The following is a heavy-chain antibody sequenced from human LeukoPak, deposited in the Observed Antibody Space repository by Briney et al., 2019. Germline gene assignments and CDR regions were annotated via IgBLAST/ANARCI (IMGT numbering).Heavy chain of an antibody. CDR1: GFTFSTYW. V-gene: IGHV3-74*01. D-gene: IGHD6-19*01. CDR3: ARVSIGWYSSDY. J-gene: IGHJ4*02. Sequence: GGSLRLSCAASGFTFSTYWMHWVRQAPGKGLVWVSRINPDGTTTSYADSVKGRFTISRDNAKDTVYLQMNSLRAEDTAVYYCARVSIGWYSSDYWGQGTLVTVSS. CDR2: INPDGTTT.